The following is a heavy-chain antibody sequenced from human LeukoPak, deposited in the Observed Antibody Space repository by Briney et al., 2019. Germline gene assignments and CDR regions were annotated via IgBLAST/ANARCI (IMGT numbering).Heavy chain of an antibody. Sequence: GGSLRLSCAASGFTFSSYSMNWVRQAPGKGLEWVSSISGSSSYIYYADSVKGRFTISRDNAKKSLYLQMNSLRAEDTAVYYCARVGNYYELGYWGQGTLVTVSS. CDR2: ISGSSSYI. D-gene: IGHD3-22*01. CDR3: ARVGNYYELGY. J-gene: IGHJ4*02. V-gene: IGHV3-21*01. CDR1: GFTFSSYS.